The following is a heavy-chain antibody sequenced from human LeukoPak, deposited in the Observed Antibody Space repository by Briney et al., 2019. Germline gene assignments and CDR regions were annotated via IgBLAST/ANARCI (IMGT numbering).Heavy chain of an antibody. CDR2: INPSGGST. V-gene: IGHV1-46*01. Sequence: ASVTVSCKASGYTFTIYYMHWVRQAPGQGLEWMGIINPSGGSTSYAQKFQGRVTMTRDTSTSTAYMELRSLRSDDTAVYYCASSPGYCTNGVCYSPGNYWGQGTLVTVSS. D-gene: IGHD2-8*01. CDR3: ASSPGYCTNGVCYSPGNY. J-gene: IGHJ4*02. CDR1: GYTFTIYY.